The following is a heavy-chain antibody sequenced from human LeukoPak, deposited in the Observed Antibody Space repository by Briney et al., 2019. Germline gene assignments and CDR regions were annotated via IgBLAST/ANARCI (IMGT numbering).Heavy chain of an antibody. J-gene: IGHJ6*03. D-gene: IGHD1-1*01. V-gene: IGHV3-13*01. CDR2: IGTASDT. Sequence: GGSLRLSCAASGFTFSSFDMHWVRQLTGPGLEWVSTIGTASDTYYPGSVEGRFTLSRDNAKNSLYLQMNSLTAGDTAVYYCARGPPRGKYYYMDVWGKGTTVTVSS. CDR1: GFTFSSFD. CDR3: ARGPPRGKYYYMDV.